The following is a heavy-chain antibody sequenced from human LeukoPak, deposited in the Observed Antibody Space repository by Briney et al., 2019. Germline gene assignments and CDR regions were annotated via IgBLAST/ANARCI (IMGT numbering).Heavy chain of an antibody. CDR3: ATAGAYSGYDYYYGMDV. Sequence: ASVKVSCKASGYTFTGYYMHWVRQAPGQGLEWMGWINPNSGGTNYAQKFQGWVTMTRDTSISTAYMELSRLRSDDTAVYYCATAGAYSGYDYYYGMDVWGQGTTVTVSS. V-gene: IGHV1-2*04. D-gene: IGHD5-12*01. CDR2: INPNSGGT. J-gene: IGHJ6*02. CDR1: GYTFTGYY.